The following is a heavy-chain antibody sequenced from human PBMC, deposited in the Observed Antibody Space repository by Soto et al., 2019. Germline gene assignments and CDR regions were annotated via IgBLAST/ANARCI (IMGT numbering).Heavy chain of an antibody. CDR2: INSSSSYT. V-gene: IGHV3-11*05. J-gene: IGHJ2*01. Sequence: QMQLVESGGGLVKPGGSLRLSCAASGFTFSDYYMSWIRQAPGKGLEWISYINSSSSYTNYADSVKGRFTISRDNAKNSLYLQMNSLRAEDTAVYYCARIIAAAGGRRYFDLWGRGSLVTVSS. CDR1: GFTFSDYY. D-gene: IGHD6-13*01. CDR3: ARIIAAAGGRRYFDL.